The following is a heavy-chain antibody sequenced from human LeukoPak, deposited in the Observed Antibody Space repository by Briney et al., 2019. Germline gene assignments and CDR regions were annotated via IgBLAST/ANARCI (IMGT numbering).Heavy chain of an antibody. D-gene: IGHD6-13*01. Sequence: GGSLRLSCAASGFTFGSSAMSWVRQAPGKGPEWVSTFSRSGPNTYYADSVKGRFTIFGDNSKNTLYLQMNSLRAEDTAVYYCAKGSLGSWYYFDYWGQGTLVTVSS. CDR3: AKGSLGSWYYFDY. V-gene: IGHV3-23*01. J-gene: IGHJ4*02. CDR2: FSRSGPNT. CDR1: GFTFGSSA.